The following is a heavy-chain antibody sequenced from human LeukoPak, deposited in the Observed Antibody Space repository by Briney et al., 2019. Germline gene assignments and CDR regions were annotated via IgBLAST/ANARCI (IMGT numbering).Heavy chain of an antibody. CDR3: ARASYDISTGYFDY. Sequence: GGSLRLSCAASGFTFSDHYMAWIRRAPGKGLEWASYITSSSGYTNYADSVKGRFTISRDNAKNSLYLQMNSLRAEDTAVYYCARASYDISTGYFDYWGQGTLVTVSS. V-gene: IGHV3-11*05. D-gene: IGHD3-9*01. CDR1: GFTFSDHY. CDR2: ITSSSGYT. J-gene: IGHJ4*02.